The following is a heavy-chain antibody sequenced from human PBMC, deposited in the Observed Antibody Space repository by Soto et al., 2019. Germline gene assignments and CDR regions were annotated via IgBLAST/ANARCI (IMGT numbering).Heavy chain of an antibody. CDR3: ARDRRMRANYYYYFGLDI. CDR1: GGSISSYY. CDR2: IYYIGST. D-gene: IGHD6-6*01. J-gene: IGHJ6*02. V-gene: IGHV4-59*01. Sequence: PSETLSLTCTVSGGSISSYYWGWIRQPPGKGLEWIGYIYYIGSTNYNPSLKSRVTISVDASRKQFSLKLISVTPADAATYYCARDRRMRANYYYYFGLDIWGQGTTVTVSS.